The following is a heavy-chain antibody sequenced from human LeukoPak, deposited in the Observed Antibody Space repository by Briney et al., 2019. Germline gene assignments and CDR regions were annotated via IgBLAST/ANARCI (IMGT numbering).Heavy chain of an antibody. J-gene: IGHJ4*02. CDR3: ARANGLRYEPSTFDY. D-gene: IGHD2-2*01. Sequence: GRSLRLSCAASGFIFSRHAMHWVRQAPGKGLEWVAVISYDGSNKYSTASVKGRFAVSRDNSRNTLSLQMNSLRPEDTAVYYCARANGLRYEPSTFDYWGREPLSPSPQ. CDR2: ISYDGSNK. CDR1: GFIFSRHA. V-gene: IGHV3-30*09.